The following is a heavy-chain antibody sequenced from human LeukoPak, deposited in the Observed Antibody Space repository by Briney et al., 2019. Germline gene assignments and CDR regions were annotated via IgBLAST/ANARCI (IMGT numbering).Heavy chain of an antibody. J-gene: IGHJ4*02. CDR1: GFTLSSYA. V-gene: IGHV3-23*01. D-gene: IGHD2-15*01. Sequence: PGGSLRLSCAASGFTLSSYAMSWVRQGPGKGLEWVAAISVSGNTYHADSVKGRFTISRDSSKTTLYLQMTSLRAEDAAVYYCAKAPVTTCSGAYCYPFDYWGQGTLVTVSS. CDR3: AKAPVTTCSGAYCYPFDY. CDR2: ISVSGNT.